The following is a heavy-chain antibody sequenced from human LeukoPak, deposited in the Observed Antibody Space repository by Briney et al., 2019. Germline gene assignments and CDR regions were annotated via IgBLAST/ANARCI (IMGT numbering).Heavy chain of an antibody. D-gene: IGHD1-26*01. CDR3: ATLGLLRGAGFNLATHFDY. V-gene: IGHV4-39*01. Sequence: SETLSLTCTVSGVSTSNNYFYWAWLRQPPGKGLELLGYVHHTGSTFHNSSLKSRVTISADTSQNQFSLSLTSVTAADTAVYYCATLGLLRGAGFNLATHFDYWGQGTLVAVSS. CDR2: VHHTGST. J-gene: IGHJ4*02. CDR1: GVSTSNNYFY.